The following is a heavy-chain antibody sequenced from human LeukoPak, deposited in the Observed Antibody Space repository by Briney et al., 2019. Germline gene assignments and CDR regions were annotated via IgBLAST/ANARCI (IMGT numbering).Heavy chain of an antibody. D-gene: IGHD5-18*01. J-gene: IGHJ4*02. CDR3: ARKRYSYDYGN. Sequence: GGSLRLSCAASGFTFRRYSMKCVRQAPGRGLERVSYISSSSSNIYYGDSEKGRFTTSRDNAKNSLYLQMNSLGAEDTAVYYCARKRYSYDYGNWGQGTLVTVSS. V-gene: IGHV3-21*01. CDR1: GFTFRRYS. CDR2: ISSSSSNI.